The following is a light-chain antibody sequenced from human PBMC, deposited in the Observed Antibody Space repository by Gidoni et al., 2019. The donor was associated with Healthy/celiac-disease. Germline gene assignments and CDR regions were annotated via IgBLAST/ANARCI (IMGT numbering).Light chain of an antibody. V-gene: IGLV2-14*01. CDR2: EVS. Sequence: QSALTQPASVSGSPGQSITISCTRTSSDVGGYNYVSCYQQHPGKAPKLMIYEVSNRPSGVSNRFSGSKSGNTASLTISGLQAEDEADYYCSSYTSSSTVVFGGGTKLTVL. CDR3: SSYTSSSTVV. CDR1: SSDVGGYNY. J-gene: IGLJ2*01.